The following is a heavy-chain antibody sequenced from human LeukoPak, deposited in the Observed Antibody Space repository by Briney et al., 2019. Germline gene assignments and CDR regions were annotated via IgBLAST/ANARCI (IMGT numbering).Heavy chain of an antibody. Sequence: SETLSLTCAVSGGSFSGYYWSWIRQPPGKGLEWIGEINHSESTNYNPSLKTRVTISVDTSKTQFSLKLRSVTAAETAVYYCARGFFPIYGSGSYRPLTYFNYWGQGTLVTVSS. CDR3: ARGFFPIYGSGSYRPLTYFNY. CDR2: INHSEST. CDR1: GGSFSGYY. D-gene: IGHD3-10*01. V-gene: IGHV4-34*01. J-gene: IGHJ4*02.